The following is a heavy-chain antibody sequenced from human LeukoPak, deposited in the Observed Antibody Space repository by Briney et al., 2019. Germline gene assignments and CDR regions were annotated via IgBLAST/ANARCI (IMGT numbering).Heavy chain of an antibody. CDR3: ERDPSGYDH. Sequence: PGGSLRLSCAASGFTFSSYWMSWVPQAPGEGLEWVANIKQEGSEKYYVDSVKGRFTISRDNAKNSLYLQMNSLRAEDTAVYYRERDPSGYDHWGQGTLVTVSS. CDR2: IKQEGSEK. CDR1: GFTFSSYW. D-gene: IGHD5-12*01. V-gene: IGHV3-7*01. J-gene: IGHJ4*02.